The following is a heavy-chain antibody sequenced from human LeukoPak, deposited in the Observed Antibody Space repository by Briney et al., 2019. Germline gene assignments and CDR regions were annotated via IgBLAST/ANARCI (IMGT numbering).Heavy chain of an antibody. CDR3: PRDLYYDILTGYYSPGYFDY. D-gene: IGHD3-9*01. Sequence: GGSLRLSCAASGFTFSSYAMSWVRQAPGKGLEWVSAISGSGGSTYYADSVKGRFTISRDNSKNTLYLQMNSLRAEDTAVYYCPRDLYYDILTGYYSPGYFDYWGQGTLVTVSS. J-gene: IGHJ4*02. CDR1: GFTFSSYA. V-gene: IGHV3-23*01. CDR2: ISGSGGST.